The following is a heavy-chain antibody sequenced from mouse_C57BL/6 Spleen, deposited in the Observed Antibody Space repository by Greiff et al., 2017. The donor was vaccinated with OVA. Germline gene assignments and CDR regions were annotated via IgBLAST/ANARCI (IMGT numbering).Heavy chain of an antibody. V-gene: IGHV5-16*01. J-gene: IGHJ1*03. CDR1: GFTFSDYY. Sequence: EVMLVESEGGLVQPGSSMKLSCTASGFTFSDYYMAWVRQVPEKGLEWVANINHDGSSTYYLDSLKSRFIISRDNAKNILYLQMSSLKSEDTATYYCARELRFYWYFDVWGTGTTVTVSA. CDR3: ARELRFYWYFDV. CDR2: INHDGSST.